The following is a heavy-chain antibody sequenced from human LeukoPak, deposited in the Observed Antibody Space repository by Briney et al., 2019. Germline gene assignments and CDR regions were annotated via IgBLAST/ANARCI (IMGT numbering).Heavy chain of an antibody. D-gene: IGHD4-23*01. J-gene: IGHJ6*02. CDR2: INPSGGST. CDR1: GYTFTSYY. CDR3: ARIRSGGPYYYGMDV. V-gene: IGHV1-46*01. Sequence: ASVKVSCKASGYTFTSYYMHWVRQAPGQGLEWMGIINPSGGSTSYAKKFQGRVTMTRDTSTSTVYMELSSLRSEDTAVYYCARIRSGGPYYYGMDVWGQGTTVTVSS.